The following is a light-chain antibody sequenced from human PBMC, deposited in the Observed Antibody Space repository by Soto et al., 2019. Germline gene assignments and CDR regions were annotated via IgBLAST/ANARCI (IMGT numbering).Light chain of an antibody. Sequence: QSVLTQPASVSGSPGQSITISCTGTSSDVGGYNYVSWYQQHPDKAPKLMIYDVSNRPSGVSNRFSGSKSGNTASLTISGLQAEDEADYYCSSYTSSSPPYVFGTGTKVTVL. J-gene: IGLJ1*01. CDR1: SSDVGGYNY. V-gene: IGLV2-14*01. CDR3: SSYTSSSPPYV. CDR2: DVS.